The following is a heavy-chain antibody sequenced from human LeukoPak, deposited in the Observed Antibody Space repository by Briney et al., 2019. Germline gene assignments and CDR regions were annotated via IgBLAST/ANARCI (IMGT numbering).Heavy chain of an antibody. CDR1: GFTFTSYG. V-gene: IGHV1-18*01. D-gene: IGHD6-19*01. J-gene: IGHJ4*02. CDR2: ISAYNGNT. CDR3: ARDQEGGGWLLDS. Sequence: ASVKVSCKASGFTFTSYGISWVRQAPGQGREWMGWISAYNGNTNYAQKLQGRVTMTTDTSTSTAYMELRSLRSDDTAVYYCARDQEGGGWLLDSWGQGTLVTVSS.